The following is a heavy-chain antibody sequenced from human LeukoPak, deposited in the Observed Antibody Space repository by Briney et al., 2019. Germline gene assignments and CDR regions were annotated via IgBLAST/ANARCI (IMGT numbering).Heavy chain of an antibody. Sequence: GGSLRLSCTASGFSFSGHWMHWARQLPGKGLVWVSRISPTGSTTSYADSVKGRFTVSRDNARNTLYLQVNNLRAEDTAVYYCARGPNSNWSGLDFWGQGTLLTVSS. CDR2: ISPTGSTT. CDR3: ARGPNSNWSGLDF. V-gene: IGHV3-74*01. J-gene: IGHJ4*02. D-gene: IGHD6-6*01. CDR1: GFSFSGHW.